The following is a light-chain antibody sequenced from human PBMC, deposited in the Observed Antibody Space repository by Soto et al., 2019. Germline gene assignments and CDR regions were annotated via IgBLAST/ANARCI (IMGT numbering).Light chain of an antibody. CDR3: QQYYSYPRFT. CDR2: AAS. Sequence: AIRMTQSPSSLSASTGDRVTITCRASQGINSYLARYQQKPGKAPKLLIYAASTLQSGVPSRFSGSGSGTDFALTISCLPSEDFATYYCQQYYSYPRFTFGPGTKVDIK. J-gene: IGKJ3*01. CDR1: QGINSY. V-gene: IGKV1-8*01.